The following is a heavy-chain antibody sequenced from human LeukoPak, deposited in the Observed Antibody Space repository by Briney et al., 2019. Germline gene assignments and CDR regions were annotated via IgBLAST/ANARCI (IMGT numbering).Heavy chain of an antibody. CDR2: ISTYNGNT. D-gene: IGHD2-2*01. V-gene: IGHV1-18*01. Sequence: GASVKVSCKASGYTFTSYDINWVRQATGQGLEWMGWISTYNGNTNYAQKLQGRVTMTTDTSTSTAYMELRSLRSDDTAVYYCARASPNYCSSTSCYDMGEGFDYWGQGTLVTVSS. CDR1: GYTFTSYD. CDR3: ARASPNYCSSTSCYDMGEGFDY. J-gene: IGHJ4*02.